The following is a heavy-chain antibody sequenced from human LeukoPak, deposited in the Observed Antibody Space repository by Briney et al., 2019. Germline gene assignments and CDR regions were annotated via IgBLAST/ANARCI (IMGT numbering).Heavy chain of an antibody. V-gene: IGHV3-23*01. J-gene: IGHJ4*02. CDR3: AKGGAQV. D-gene: IGHD1-26*01. CDR2: ISSSGGST. CDR1: GFTFSSDA. Sequence: GGSLRLSCAASGFTFSSDAMRWVRQAPGKGLEWVSAISSSGGSTYYADSVRGRFIISRDSSKNTLYLRMNSLRAEDTAVYYCAKGGAQVGGQGTLVTVSS.